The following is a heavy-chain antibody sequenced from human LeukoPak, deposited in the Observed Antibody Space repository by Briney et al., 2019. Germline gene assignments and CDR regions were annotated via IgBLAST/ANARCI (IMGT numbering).Heavy chain of an antibody. Sequence: PGGSLRLSCAASGFTFSSYAISWVRQAPGQGLEWMGRIIPILGIANYAQKFQGRVTITADKSTSTAYMELSSLRSEDTAVYYCASGDAPMGYYFDYWGQGTLVTVSS. J-gene: IGHJ4*02. CDR2: IIPILGIA. D-gene: IGHD3-10*01. V-gene: IGHV1-69*04. CDR3: ASGDAPMGYYFDY. CDR1: GFTFSSYA.